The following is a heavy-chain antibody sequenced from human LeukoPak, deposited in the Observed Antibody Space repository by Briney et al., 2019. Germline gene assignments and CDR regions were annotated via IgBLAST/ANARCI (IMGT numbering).Heavy chain of an antibody. CDR1: GFTFENYA. CDR3: TRVIVAVPGYFDYFDF. CDR2: INEDGSNK. V-gene: IGHV3-7*01. Sequence: GGSLRLSCAASGFTFENYAMTWVRQAPGKGLEWVANINEDGSNKWHLGSVKGRFTVSRDNARNSLYLQMNSLRVEDTAVYYCTRVIVAVPGYFDYFDFWGQGVLVTVSS. J-gene: IGHJ4*02. D-gene: IGHD6-19*01.